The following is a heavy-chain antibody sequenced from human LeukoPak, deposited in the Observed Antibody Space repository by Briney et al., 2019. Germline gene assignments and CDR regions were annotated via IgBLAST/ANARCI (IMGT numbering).Heavy chain of an antibody. CDR3: ARGLHEGVNWNYLDY. CDR1: GGSFSGYY. Sequence: PSETLSLTCAVYGGSFSGYYWSWIRQPPGKGLEWIGEINHSGSTNYNPFLKSRVTISVDRSKNQFSLKLNSVTAADTAVYYCARGLHEGVNWNYLDYWGQGTLVTVSS. J-gene: IGHJ4*02. CDR2: INHSGST. V-gene: IGHV4-34*01. D-gene: IGHD1-1*01.